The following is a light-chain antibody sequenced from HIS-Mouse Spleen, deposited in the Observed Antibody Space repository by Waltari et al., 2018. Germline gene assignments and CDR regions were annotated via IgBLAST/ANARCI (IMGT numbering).Light chain of an antibody. Sequence: QSVLTQPPSVSGAPGPRVTIPCTGSSPTTAACSGVPVYPQLPGTAPKLLIYGNSNRPSGVPDRFSGSKSGTSASLAITGLQAEDEADYYCQSYDSSLSGPYVVFGGGTKLTVL. CDR1: SPTTAACSG. V-gene: IGLV1-40*01. J-gene: IGLJ2*01. CDR3: QSYDSSLSGPYVV. CDR2: GNS.